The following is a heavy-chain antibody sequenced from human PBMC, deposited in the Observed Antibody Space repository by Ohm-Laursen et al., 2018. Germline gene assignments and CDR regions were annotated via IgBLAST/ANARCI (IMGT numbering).Heavy chain of an antibody. D-gene: IGHD3-22*01. J-gene: IGHJ4*02. Sequence: SLRLSCAASGFTFSSYGMHWVRQAPGKGLEWVAVISYDGSNKYYADSVKGRFTISRDNSKNTLYLQMNSLKTEDTAVYYCTTDISTMIVDAHLVADWGQGTLVTVSS. CDR3: TTDISTMIVDAHLVAD. CDR1: GFTFSSYG. V-gene: IGHV3-30*03. CDR2: ISYDGSNK.